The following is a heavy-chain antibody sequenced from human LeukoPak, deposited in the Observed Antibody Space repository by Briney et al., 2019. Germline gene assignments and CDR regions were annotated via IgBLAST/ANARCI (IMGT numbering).Heavy chain of an antibody. D-gene: IGHD6-13*01. CDR3: ARDISSPCAFDI. CDR2: IDSSSNTI. CDR1: GFTFSSYT. V-gene: IGHV3-48*04. J-gene: IGHJ4*02. Sequence: GGSLRLSCATSGFTFSSYTMNWVRQSPGKGLEWISYIDSSSNTIYYADSVKGRFTISRDNAKNSLYLQMNSLRAEDTAVYYCARDISSPCAFDIWGQGTLVTVSS.